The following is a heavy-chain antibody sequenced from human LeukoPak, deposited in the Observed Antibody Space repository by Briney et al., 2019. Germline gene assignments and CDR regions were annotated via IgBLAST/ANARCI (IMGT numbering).Heavy chain of an antibody. V-gene: IGHV4-59*01. CDR1: GGSFSSYY. Sequence: PSETLYLTCTVSGGSFSSYYWNWIRQPPGKGLEWMGYIYYSGSTNCNPSLKSRVTISVDTSKNQFSLKLSSVTAADTAVYYCARVDCSGGSCYSFDYWGQGTLVTVSS. J-gene: IGHJ4*02. CDR2: IYYSGST. D-gene: IGHD2-15*01. CDR3: ARVDCSGGSCYSFDY.